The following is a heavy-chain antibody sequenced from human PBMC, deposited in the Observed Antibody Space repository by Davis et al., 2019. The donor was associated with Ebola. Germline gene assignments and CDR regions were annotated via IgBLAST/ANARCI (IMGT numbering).Heavy chain of an antibody. Sequence: GESLKISCKGSGYSFTNYWIGWVRQKPGKGLEWMGIIYPDDSDTRYSPSFQGHVTISADRSITTAYLQWRSLKASDTAMYYCARRRVIHDLSTNDYFDIWGQGTLVTVSS. CDR3: ARRRVIHDLSTNDYFDI. CDR1: GYSFTNYW. J-gene: IGHJ4*02. D-gene: IGHD5/OR15-5a*01. V-gene: IGHV5-51*01. CDR2: IYPDDSDT.